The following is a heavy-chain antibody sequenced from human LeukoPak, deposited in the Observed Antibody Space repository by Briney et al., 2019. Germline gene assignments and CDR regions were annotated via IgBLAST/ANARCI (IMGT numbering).Heavy chain of an antibody. CDR3: AKDFYGYGDIPGY. CDR1: GFTFSSYG. CDR2: IGYDGSNK. D-gene: IGHD4-17*01. V-gene: IGHV3-30*02. J-gene: IGHJ4*02. Sequence: PGGSLRLSCAASGFTFSSYGMHWVRQAPGKGLEWVAFIGYDGSNKYYADSVKGRFTISRDNSKNTLYLQMNSLRAEDTAVYYCAKDFYGYGDIPGYWGQGTLVTVSS.